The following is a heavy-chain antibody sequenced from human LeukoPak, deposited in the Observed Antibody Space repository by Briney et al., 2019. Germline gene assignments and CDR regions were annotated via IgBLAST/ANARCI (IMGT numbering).Heavy chain of an antibody. J-gene: IGHJ4*02. CDR3: ARADGAGYNLGEDY. Sequence: ASVTVSCKASGYTFTDYYMHWVRQAPGQGLEWMGWINPNSGGTNSAQKFQGRVTMTRDTSISTAYMELSRLRSDDTAVYYCARADGAGYNLGEDYWGQGTLVTVSS. V-gene: IGHV1-2*02. D-gene: IGHD5-24*01. CDR1: GYTFTDYY. CDR2: INPNSGGT.